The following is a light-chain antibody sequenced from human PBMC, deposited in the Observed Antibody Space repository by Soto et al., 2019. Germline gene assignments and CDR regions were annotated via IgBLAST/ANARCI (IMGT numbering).Light chain of an antibody. J-gene: IGKJ1*01. CDR2: DAS. CDR1: QSVSNNY. V-gene: IGKV3-11*01. Sequence: EIVLTQSPGTLSLSPGERATLSCRSSQSVSNNYLAWYQQKPGQAPRLLIYDASNRATGIPARFSGSGSGTDFTLTISSLEPEDFAVYYCQQRSNWPPWTCGQGTKVDIK. CDR3: QQRSNWPPWT.